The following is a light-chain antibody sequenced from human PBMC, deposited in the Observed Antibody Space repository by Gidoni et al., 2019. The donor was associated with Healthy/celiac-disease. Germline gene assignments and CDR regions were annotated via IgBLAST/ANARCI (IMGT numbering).Light chain of an antibody. CDR3: QQYDNLPFT. Sequence: DIQMTQSPSSLSASVGDRVTITCQASQDISNYLNSYQQKPGKAPKLLIYDASNLETGVPSRFSGSGSGTDFTFTISSLQPEDIATYYCQQYDNLPFTFGPGTKVEIK. V-gene: IGKV1-33*01. CDR1: QDISNY. CDR2: DAS. J-gene: IGKJ3*01.